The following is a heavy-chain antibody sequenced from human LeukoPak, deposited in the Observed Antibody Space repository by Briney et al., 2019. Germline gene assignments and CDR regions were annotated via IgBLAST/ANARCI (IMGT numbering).Heavy chain of an antibody. CDR1: GYTFTSYF. Sequence: GASVKASCKASGYTFTSYFIHWVRQAPGQGLEWMGMINPSGGSTSYAQKFQGRVTMTRDTSTSTVYMELSSLRSEDTAVYYCARDIAPDSVIDPSEFTMDVWGQGTTVTVSS. D-gene: IGHD3-22*01. CDR2: INPSGGST. CDR3: ARDIAPDSVIDPSEFTMDV. V-gene: IGHV1-46*01. J-gene: IGHJ6*02.